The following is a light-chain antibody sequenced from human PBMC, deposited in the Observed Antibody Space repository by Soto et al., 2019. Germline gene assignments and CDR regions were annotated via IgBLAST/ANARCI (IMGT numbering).Light chain of an antibody. J-gene: IGKJ1*01. CDR3: QQRSNWPPWT. V-gene: IGKV3-11*01. CDR1: QSVSRY. Sequence: EIVLTQTPAPLSLSPGERATLSCRASQSVSRYLAWYQQKPGQAPRLLIYDASNRATGIPARFSGSGSGTDFTLTISSLEPEDFAVYYCQQRSNWPPWTFGQGTKVEIK. CDR2: DAS.